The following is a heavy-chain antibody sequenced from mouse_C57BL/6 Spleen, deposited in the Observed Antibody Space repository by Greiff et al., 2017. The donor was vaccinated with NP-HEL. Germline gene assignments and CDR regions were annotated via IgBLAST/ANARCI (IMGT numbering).Heavy chain of an antibody. J-gene: IGHJ2*01. V-gene: IGHV1-61*01. D-gene: IGHD1-1*01. CDR3: AREGGITTVVEGFDY. Sequence: QVQLQQPGAELVRPGSSVKLSCKASGYTFTSYWMDWVKQRPGQGLEWIGNIYPSDSETHYNQKFKDKATLTVDKSSSTAHMQLSSLTSEDSAVYYCAREGGITTVVEGFDYWGQGTTLTVSS. CDR1: GYTFTSYW. CDR2: IYPSDSET.